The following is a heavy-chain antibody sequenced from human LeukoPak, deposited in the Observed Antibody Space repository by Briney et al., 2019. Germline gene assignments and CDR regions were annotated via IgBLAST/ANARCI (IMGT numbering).Heavy chain of an antibody. CDR2: ISGSGGST. D-gene: IGHD1-26*01. CDR1: GFTFSSYI. V-gene: IGHV3-23*01. CDR3: AKAFSGTLEFDY. J-gene: IGHJ4*02. Sequence: GGSLRLSCGASGFTFSSYIMSWVRQAPGKGLEWVSTISGSGGSTNYADSVKGRFTISRDNSKNTLYLQVNSLRAEDTAVYYCAKAFSGTLEFDYWGQGTLVTVSS.